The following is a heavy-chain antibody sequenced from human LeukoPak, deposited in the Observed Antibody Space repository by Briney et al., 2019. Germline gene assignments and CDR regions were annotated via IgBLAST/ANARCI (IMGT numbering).Heavy chain of an antibody. CDR1: GGSFSGYY. Sequence: PSETLSLTCGVYGGSFSGYYWSWIRQPPGKGLEWIGEINPRGSTNYNPSLKSRVTLSADTTKNQFSLTLNSVTAADTAVYYCARRRLGYYFDYWGQGTLVTVSS. CDR2: INPRGST. V-gene: IGHV4-34*01. J-gene: IGHJ4*02. CDR3: ARRRLGYYFDY. D-gene: IGHD5-24*01.